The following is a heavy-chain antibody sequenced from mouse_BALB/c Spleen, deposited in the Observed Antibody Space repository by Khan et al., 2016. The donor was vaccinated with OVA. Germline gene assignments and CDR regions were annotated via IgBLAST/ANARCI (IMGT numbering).Heavy chain of an antibody. V-gene: IGHV3-2*02. CDR3: ARIKGGDFDY. J-gene: IGHJ2*01. CDR2: ISYSGNT. Sequence: EVQLQESGPGLVKPSQSLSLTCTVTGYSITSDYAWNWIRQFPGNNLEWMGYISYSGNTKYTPSLKSRISTTRDTSKNQFFLQLNSVTIEDTATYYCARIKGGDFDYWGQGTTLTVSS. CDR1: GYSITSDYA.